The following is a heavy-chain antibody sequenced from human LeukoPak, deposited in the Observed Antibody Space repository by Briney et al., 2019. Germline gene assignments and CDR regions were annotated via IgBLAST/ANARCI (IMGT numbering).Heavy chain of an antibody. V-gene: IGHV3-7*01. Sequence: PGGSLRLSCAASGFSFSSYWMSWVRQAPGKGLEWVANINQDGSEKYYVDSVKGRFTVSRGNAKNSLYVQMNSLRAEDTAVYYCARHAQWFGQFQYHFDYWGQGTLVTVSS. J-gene: IGHJ4*02. CDR1: GFSFSSYW. CDR2: INQDGSEK. D-gene: IGHD3-10*01. CDR3: ARHAQWFGQFQYHFDY.